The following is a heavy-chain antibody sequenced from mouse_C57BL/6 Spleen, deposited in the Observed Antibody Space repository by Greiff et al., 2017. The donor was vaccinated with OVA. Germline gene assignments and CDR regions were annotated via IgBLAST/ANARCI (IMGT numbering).Heavy chain of an antibody. D-gene: IGHD1-1*01. CDR1: GYTFTSYW. J-gene: IGHJ1*03. V-gene: IGHV1-55*01. Sequence: QVQLQQPGAELVKPGASVKMSCKASGYTFTSYWITWVKQRPGQGLEWIGDIYPGSGSTNYNEKFKSKATLTVDTSSSTAYMQLSSLTSEDSAVYYCARCPLYYYGSSYWYFDVWGTGTTVTVSS. CDR3: ARCPLYYYGSSYWYFDV. CDR2: IYPGSGST.